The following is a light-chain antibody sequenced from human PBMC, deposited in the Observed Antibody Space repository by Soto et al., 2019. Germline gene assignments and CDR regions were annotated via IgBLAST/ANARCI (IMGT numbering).Light chain of an antibody. CDR1: SSDIGSYDR. CDR3: SSYTTSRTYF. Sequence: QSALTQPASVSGSPGQSITISCTGSSSDIGSYDRVAWYQQEPGKAPKIMIYNVNNRPSGISNRFSGSKSGNTASLTISGLQAEDEADYYCSSYTTSRTYFFGTGTKVTVL. CDR2: NVN. J-gene: IGLJ1*01. V-gene: IGLV2-14*01.